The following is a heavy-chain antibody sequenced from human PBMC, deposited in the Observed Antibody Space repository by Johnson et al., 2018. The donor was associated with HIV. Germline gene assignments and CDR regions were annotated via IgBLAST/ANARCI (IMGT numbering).Heavy chain of an antibody. J-gene: IGHJ3*02. CDR3: ARDVKYYDTSGYHSDAFDI. Sequence: QVRLVESGGGVVQPGGSLRLSCAASGFTFSSYGMHWVRQAPGNGLEWVAVISYDGRNQQYAESVKGRFTISRDNYKNTLYLQMSSVRPEDTAVYYCARDVKYYDTSGYHSDAFDIWGQGTLVIVSS. CDR2: ISYDGRNQ. V-gene: IGHV3-30*19. D-gene: IGHD3-22*01. CDR1: GFTFSSYG.